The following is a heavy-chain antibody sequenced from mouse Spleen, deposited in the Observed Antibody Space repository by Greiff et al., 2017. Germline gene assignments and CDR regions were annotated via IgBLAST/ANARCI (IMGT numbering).Heavy chain of an antibody. CDR2: ISYDGSN. D-gene: IGHD4-1*01. CDR3: ARRENWDLFAY. J-gene: IGHJ3*01. Sequence: VQLQQSGPGLVKPSQSLSLTCSVTGYSITSGYYWNWIRQFPGNKLEWMGYISYDGSNNYNPSLKNRISITRDTSKNQFFLKLNSVTTEDTATYYCARRENWDLFAYWGQGTLVTVSA. V-gene: IGHV3-6*02. CDR1: GYSITSGYY.